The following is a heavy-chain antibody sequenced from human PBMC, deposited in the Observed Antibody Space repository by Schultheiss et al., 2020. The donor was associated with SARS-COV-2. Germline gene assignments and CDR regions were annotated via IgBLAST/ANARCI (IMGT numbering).Heavy chain of an antibody. CDR3: ARDLGYYDSSGWVY. CDR2: ISFDGSNK. J-gene: IGHJ4*02. V-gene: IGHV3-30*04. Sequence: HWVRQTPGKGLEWVAVISFDGSNKYYAYSVKGRFTISRDNAKNSLYLQMNTLRAEDTAVYYCARDLGYYDSSGWVYWGQGTLVTVSS. D-gene: IGHD3-22*01.